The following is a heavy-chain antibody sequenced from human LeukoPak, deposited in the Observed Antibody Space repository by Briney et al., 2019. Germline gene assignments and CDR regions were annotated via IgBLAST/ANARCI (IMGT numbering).Heavy chain of an antibody. Sequence: PGGSLRLSCAASGFTFNNYGMHWVRQAPGKGLEWVAFIRYDGRNKYYADSVKGRFTISRDNSKNTLYLQMNSLRVEDTAVYYCARDRVSGSGSIDYWGQGTLVTVSS. J-gene: IGHJ4*02. CDR2: IRYDGRNK. V-gene: IGHV3-30*02. CDR3: ARDRVSGSGSIDY. D-gene: IGHD3-10*01. CDR1: GFTFNNYG.